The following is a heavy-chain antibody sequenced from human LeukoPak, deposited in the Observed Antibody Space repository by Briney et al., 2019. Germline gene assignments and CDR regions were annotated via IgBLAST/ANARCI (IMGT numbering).Heavy chain of an antibody. CDR1: GYTFSGYY. CDR2: INPNSGGT. D-gene: IGHD2-2*01. Sequence: GASVKVSCKASGYTFSGYYMHWVRQAPGQGLEWMGWINPNSGGTNYEQKFQVRVTMTTDTSTSTAYMEMRSLRSDDTAVYYCARDGRVYCSSTSCYPRPDAFDIWGQGTMVTVSS. CDR3: ARDGRVYCSSTSCYPRPDAFDI. J-gene: IGHJ3*02. V-gene: IGHV1-2*02.